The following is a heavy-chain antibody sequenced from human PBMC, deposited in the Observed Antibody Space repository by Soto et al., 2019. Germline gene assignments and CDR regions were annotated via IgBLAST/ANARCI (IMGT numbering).Heavy chain of an antibody. D-gene: IGHD6-13*01. J-gene: IGHJ4*02. CDR3: ARLRSPYTSSWDIGY. CDR1: GFTFSSYP. CDR2: ISYDGNNK. Sequence: GGSLRLSCAASGFTFSSYPMHWVRQAPGKGLEWVAVISYDGNNKYYADSVKGRFTISRDISENTLYLQMDSLRGEDTAVYHCARLRSPYTSSWDIGYWGQGTLVTVSS. V-gene: IGHV3-30-3*01.